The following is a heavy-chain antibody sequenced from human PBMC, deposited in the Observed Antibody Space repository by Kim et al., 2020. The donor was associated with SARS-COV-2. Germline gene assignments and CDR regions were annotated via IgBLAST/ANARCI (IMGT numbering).Heavy chain of an antibody. J-gene: IGHJ5*02. V-gene: IGHV4-34*01. Sequence: SETLCLTCAVYGGSFSGYYWSWIRQPPGKGLEWIGEINHSGSTNYNPSLKSRVTISVDTSKNQFSLKLSSVTAADTAVYYCARTGTTGLYWFDPWGQGTLVTVSS. D-gene: IGHD1-7*01. CDR2: INHSGST. CDR1: GGSFSGYY. CDR3: ARTGTTGLYWFDP.